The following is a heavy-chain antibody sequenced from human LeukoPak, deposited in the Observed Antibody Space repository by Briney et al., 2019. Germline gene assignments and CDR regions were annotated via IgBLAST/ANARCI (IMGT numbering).Heavy chain of an antibody. D-gene: IGHD3-10*01. CDR1: GGSFRGYY. V-gene: IGHV4-34*01. CDR2: INHSGST. J-gene: IGHJ4*02. CDR3: ARGRIFMVRGVIKNYFDY. Sequence: SETLSLTCAVYGGSFRGYYWSWIRQPPGKGLEWIGEINHSGSTNYNPSLKSRVTISVDTSKNQFSLKLSSVTAADTAVYYCARGRIFMVRGVIKNYFDYWGQGTLVTVSS.